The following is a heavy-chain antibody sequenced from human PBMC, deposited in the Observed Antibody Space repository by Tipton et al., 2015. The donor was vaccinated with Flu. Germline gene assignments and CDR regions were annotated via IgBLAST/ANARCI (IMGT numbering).Heavy chain of an antibody. J-gene: IGHJ5*02. D-gene: IGHD1-26*01. V-gene: IGHV3-7*01. CDR2: IKQDGGEK. CDR3: ARHTGTYWWFDP. CDR1: GFTFSSYW. Sequence: GSLRLSCAASGFTFSSYWMSWVRQAPGKGLEWVANIKQDGGEKYYVDSVKGRFTISRDNAENSLSLQMNRLGVDDTAGYYCARHTGTYWWFDPWGQGTLVTVSA.